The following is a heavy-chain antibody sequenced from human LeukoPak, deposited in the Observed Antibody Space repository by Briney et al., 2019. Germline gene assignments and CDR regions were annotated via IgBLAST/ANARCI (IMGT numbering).Heavy chain of an antibody. CDR3: AREVSGYSGYEPFDY. Sequence: ASVKVSCKASGGTFSSYAISWVRQAPGQGLEWMGRIIPILGIANYAQKFQGRVTITADKSTSTAYMELSSLRSEDTAVYYCAREVSGYSGYEPFDYWGQGTLVTVSS. J-gene: IGHJ4*02. V-gene: IGHV1-69*04. D-gene: IGHD5-12*01. CDR1: GGTFSSYA. CDR2: IIPILGIA.